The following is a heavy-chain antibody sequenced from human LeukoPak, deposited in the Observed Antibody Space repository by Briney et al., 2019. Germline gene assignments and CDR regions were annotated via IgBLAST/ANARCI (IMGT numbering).Heavy chain of an antibody. D-gene: IGHD4-17*01. V-gene: IGHV4-59*01. CDR2: VYYSGST. CDR1: GGSISSYY. Sequence: SETLSLTCTVSGGSISSYYWSWIRQPPGKGLEWIGYVYYSGSTNYNPSLKSRVTISVDTSKNQFSLKLSSVTAADTAVYYCARSDYGDYVGYFDYWGQGTLVTVSS. CDR3: ARSDYGDYVGYFDY. J-gene: IGHJ4*02.